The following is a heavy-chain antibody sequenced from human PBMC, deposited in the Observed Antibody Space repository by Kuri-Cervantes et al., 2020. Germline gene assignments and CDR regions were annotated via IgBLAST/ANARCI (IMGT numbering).Heavy chain of an antibody. CDR1: GGSFSGYY. D-gene: IGHD3-16*01. CDR3: ASQMLRGGMQER. Sequence: SETLSLTCAVYGGSFSGYYWSWIRQPPGKGLEWIGSIYHSGSTYYNPSLKSRVTISVDTSKNQFSLKLSSVTAADTAVYYCASQMLRGGMQERWGQGTLVTVS. J-gene: IGHJ4*02. CDR2: IYHSGST. V-gene: IGHV4-34*01.